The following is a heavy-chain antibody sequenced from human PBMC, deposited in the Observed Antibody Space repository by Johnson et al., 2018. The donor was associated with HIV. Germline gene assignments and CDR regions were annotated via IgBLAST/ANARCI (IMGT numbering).Heavy chain of an antibody. CDR2: ISSSGSTI. D-gene: IGHD5-18*01. J-gene: IGHJ3*02. V-gene: IGHV3-11*04. Sequence: QVQLVESGGGLVKPGGSLRLSCVASGFTFSDYYMSWIRQAPGKGLEWVSYISSSGSTIYYADSVKGRFTISRGNAQNSLYLQLNSLRAEDTAVYYCARDHTRIQLWLRGSFDIWGQVTMVTVSS. CDR3: ARDHTRIQLWLRGSFDI. CDR1: GFTFSDYY.